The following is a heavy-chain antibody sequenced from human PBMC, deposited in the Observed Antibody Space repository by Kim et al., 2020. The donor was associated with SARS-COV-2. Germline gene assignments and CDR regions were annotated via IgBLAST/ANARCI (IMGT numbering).Heavy chain of an antibody. J-gene: IGHJ6*02. CDR3: ARDGTLRLGELSLTYYYYGMDV. D-gene: IGHD3-16*02. Sequence: GGSLRLSCVASGFTFSSYSMNWVRQAPGKGLEWVSSISSSSRYIYYADSVKGRFTISRDNAKNSLYLQMSSLRAEDTAVYYCARDGTLRLGELSLTYYYYGMDVWGQGTTVTVSS. CDR1: GFTFSSYS. V-gene: IGHV3-21*01. CDR2: ISSSSRYI.